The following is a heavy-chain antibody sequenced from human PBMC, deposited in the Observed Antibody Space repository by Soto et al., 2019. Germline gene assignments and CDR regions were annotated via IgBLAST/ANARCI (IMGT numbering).Heavy chain of an antibody. CDR3: ARAGADCGGDCYPADAFDI. J-gene: IGHJ3*02. D-gene: IGHD2-21*02. Sequence: QVQLVQSGAEVKKPGSSVKVSCKASGGTFSSYAISWVRQAPGQGLEWMGGIIPIFGTANYAQKFQGRVTITADESTSTAYMELSSLRSEDTAVYYCARAGADCGGDCYPADAFDIWGQGTMVTVSS. V-gene: IGHV1-69*01. CDR2: IIPIFGTA. CDR1: GGTFSSYA.